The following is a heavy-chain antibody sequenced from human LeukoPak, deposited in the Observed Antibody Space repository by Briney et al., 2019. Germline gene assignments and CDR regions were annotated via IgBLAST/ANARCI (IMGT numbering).Heavy chain of an antibody. CDR3: AKERPTTTAFDR. J-gene: IGHJ3*02. V-gene: IGHV3-23*01. D-gene: IGHD1-1*01. CDR1: GFTLSTYA. CDR2: ISGSGGST. Sequence: GGSLRLSCAASGFTLSTYAMSWVRQAPGEGLGWVSYISGSGGSTYYADSAKGRFTISRDNSKNTLYLEMNSLRAEDTAVYYCAKERPTTTAFDRWGQGSMVTVSS.